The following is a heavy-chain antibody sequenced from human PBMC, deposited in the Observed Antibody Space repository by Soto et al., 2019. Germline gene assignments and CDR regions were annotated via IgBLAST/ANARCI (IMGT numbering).Heavy chain of an antibody. V-gene: IGHV3-33*01. CDR2: IWHDGSNK. J-gene: IGHJ4*02. CDR1: GFTFSTYG. D-gene: IGHD1-26*01. Sequence: QVQLVESGGGVVQPGRSLRLSCAASGFTFSTYGIHWVRQAPGKGLEWVAVIWHDGSNKYYADSVKGRFTISRDNSKSTLYLQMDSLRAEDTALYYCARAVGPYDYWGQGTLGTVSS. CDR3: ARAVGPYDY.